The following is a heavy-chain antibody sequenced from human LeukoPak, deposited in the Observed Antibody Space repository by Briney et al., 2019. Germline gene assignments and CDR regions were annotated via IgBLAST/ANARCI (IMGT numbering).Heavy chain of an antibody. V-gene: IGHV4-59*01. CDR3: ARAASGYYFASDM. D-gene: IGHD5-12*01. CDR2: IYYSGST. J-gene: IGHJ3*02. CDR1: GGSISSYY. Sequence: PSETLSPAFTVSGGSISSYYWNWIRQPPGKGLEWIGYIYYSGSTKYNPSLNSQVTMSVDTSKNQLSLNLTSVTAADTAVYYCARAASGYYFASDMWGQGTVVTLSS.